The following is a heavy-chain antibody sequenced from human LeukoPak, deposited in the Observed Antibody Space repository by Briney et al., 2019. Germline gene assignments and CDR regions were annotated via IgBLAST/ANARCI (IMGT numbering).Heavy chain of an antibody. CDR2: ITSDGSAT. CDR3: ARDASPGYFDL. CDR1: AFTFSSYW. Sequence: PGGSLRLTCAVSAFTFSSYWMHWVRQSPGKGLAWVSRITSDGSATDYADSVKGRFTVSRDNAKNTLFLHMDSLRVEDTAVYYCARDASPGYFDLWGRGTLVTVSS. J-gene: IGHJ2*01. V-gene: IGHV3-74*01.